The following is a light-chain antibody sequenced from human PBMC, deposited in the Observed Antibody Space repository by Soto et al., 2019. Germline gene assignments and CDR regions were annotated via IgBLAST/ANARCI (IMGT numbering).Light chain of an antibody. Sequence: QSALTQPASVSGSPGQSITISCTGTSGDVGGYNYVSWYQRHPGKAPKLIIYDVTNRPSGVSDRFSGFKSGNTASLTISGLRAEDAGDYYCSSYISRTFVVFGGGTTLTVL. J-gene: IGLJ2*01. CDR3: SSYISRTFVV. V-gene: IGLV2-14*01. CDR1: SGDVGGYNY. CDR2: DVT.